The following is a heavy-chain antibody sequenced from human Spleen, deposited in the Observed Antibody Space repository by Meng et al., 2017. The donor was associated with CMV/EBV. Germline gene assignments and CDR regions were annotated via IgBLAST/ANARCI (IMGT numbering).Heavy chain of an antibody. J-gene: IGHJ5*02. CDR2: LSGSGGST. Sequence: GESLKISCAASGFTFSSYAMSWVRQAPGKGLEWVSALSGSGGSTYYADSVKGRFTISRDNSKNTLYLQMKSLRAEDTAVYYCAKWGGSWYGVQWNWFDPWGQGTLVTVSS. V-gene: IGHV3-23*01. D-gene: IGHD6-13*01. CDR1: GFTFSSYA. CDR3: AKWGGSWYGVQWNWFDP.